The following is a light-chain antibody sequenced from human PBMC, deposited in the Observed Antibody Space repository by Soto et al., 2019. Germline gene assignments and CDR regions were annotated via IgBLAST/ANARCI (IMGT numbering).Light chain of an antibody. V-gene: IGKV3-20*01. CDR1: QSVSSSY. Sequence: EIVLTQCPGTLSLSPGERATLSCRASQSVSSSYLAWYQQKPGQAPRLLIYGASSRATGIPDRFSGSGSGTDFTLTISRLEPEDFAVYYCQQYGSSPRTFGQGTK. CDR3: QQYGSSPRT. CDR2: GAS. J-gene: IGKJ1*01.